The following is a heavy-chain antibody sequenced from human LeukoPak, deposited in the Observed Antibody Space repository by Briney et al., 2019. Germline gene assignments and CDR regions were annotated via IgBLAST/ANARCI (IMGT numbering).Heavy chain of an antibody. J-gene: IGHJ4*02. CDR1: GGSISSSSYY. D-gene: IGHD3-22*01. V-gene: IGHV4-39*07. CDR2: INHSGST. Sequence: PSETLSLTCTVSGGSISSSSYYWGWLRQPPGKGLEWIGEINHSGSTNYNPSLKSRVTISVDTSKNQFSLKLSSVTAADTAVYYCARGPDFITMIVVVPSPHFDYWGQGTLVTVSS. CDR3: ARGPDFITMIVVVPSPHFDY.